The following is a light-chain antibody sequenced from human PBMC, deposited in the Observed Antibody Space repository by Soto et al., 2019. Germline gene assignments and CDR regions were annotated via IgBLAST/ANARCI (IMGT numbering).Light chain of an antibody. V-gene: IGKV1-12*01. CDR1: QGISSW. CDR3: QQANSFPHT. CDR2: AAS. Sequence: IQMTQYPSSVSASVGDRVTITSRASQGISSWLAWYQQKPGKAPKLLIYAASSLQSRVPSRFSGSVSGTDVTLTRSSLQPEDFAAYYCQQANSFPHTFGQGTKLEIK. J-gene: IGKJ2*01.